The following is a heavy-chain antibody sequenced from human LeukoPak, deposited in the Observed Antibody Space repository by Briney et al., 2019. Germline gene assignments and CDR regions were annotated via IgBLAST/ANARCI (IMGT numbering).Heavy chain of an antibody. CDR2: NSGGRP. CDR1: GFTFSSYW. D-gene: IGHD3-10*02. J-gene: IGHJ4*02. Sequence: PGGSLRLSCAASGFTFSSYWMSWVRQAPGKGLEWVSVNSGGRPSYADSVKGRFTMSRDNSKNTVYLQMNSLRAEDTAVYYCARMLGGGYTGLFDCWGQGTLVTVSS. V-gene: IGHV3-53*01. CDR3: ARMLGGGYTGLFDC.